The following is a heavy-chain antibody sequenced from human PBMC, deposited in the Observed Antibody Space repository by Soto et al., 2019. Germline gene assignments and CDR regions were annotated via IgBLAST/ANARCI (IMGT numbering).Heavy chain of an antibody. D-gene: IGHD6-19*01. Sequence: EVQLVESGGALVQPGGSLRLSCVVSGFTFSNSFMGWVRQAPGKGLEWVANINQDGGGTYYVDSVRGRFTISRDNAKELVFLQMNILRVEDTAVYYCARYFRGSGRYFFDYWGQGTLVTVSS. V-gene: IGHV3-7*03. CDR2: INQDGGGT. CDR1: GFTFSNSF. CDR3: ARYFRGSGRYFFDY. J-gene: IGHJ4*02.